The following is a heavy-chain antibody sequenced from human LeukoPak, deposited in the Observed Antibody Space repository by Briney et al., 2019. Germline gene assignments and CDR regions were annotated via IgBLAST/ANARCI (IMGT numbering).Heavy chain of an antibody. V-gene: IGHV3-53*01. CDR3: VRDWGYDSSGYWQKYFDT. CDR1: GFTVSSNY. CDR2: IYSGGST. J-gene: IGHJ4*02. D-gene: IGHD3-22*01. Sequence: GGSLRLSCAASGFTVSSNYMSWVRQAPGKGLDWVSVIYSGGSTHYSDSVKGRFTISRDNSKNTVHLQMNSLRAEDTAVYYCVRDWGYDSSGYWQKYFDTWGQGTLVTVSS.